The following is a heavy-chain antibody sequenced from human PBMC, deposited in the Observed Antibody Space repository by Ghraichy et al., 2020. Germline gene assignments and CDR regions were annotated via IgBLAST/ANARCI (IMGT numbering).Heavy chain of an antibody. CDR1: GFTFSSYA. CDR2: ISGSGGST. CDR3: ANNPSHDYGDYYYGMDV. D-gene: IGHD4-17*01. V-gene: IGHV3-23*01. Sequence: GGSLRLSCAASGFTFSSYAMSWVRQAPGKGLEWVSAISGSGGSTYYADSVKGRFTISRDNSKNTLYLQMNSLRAEDTAVYYCANNPSHDYGDYYYGMDVWGQGTTVTVSS. J-gene: IGHJ6*02.